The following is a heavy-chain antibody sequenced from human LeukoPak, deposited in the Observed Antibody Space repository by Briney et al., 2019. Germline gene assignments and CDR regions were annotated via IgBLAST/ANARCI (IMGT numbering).Heavy chain of an antibody. J-gene: IGHJ4*02. CDR1: GFTFSSYA. CDR2: ISGSGDST. D-gene: IGHD4-17*01. CDR3: ARESYGDYYFDY. Sequence: GGSLRLSCAASGFTFSSYAMSWVRQAPGKGLEWVSAISGSGDSTYSTDSVKGRFTISRDNSKTTLYLQMNSLRPEDTAVYSCARESYGDYYFDYWGQGTLVTVSS. V-gene: IGHV3-23*01.